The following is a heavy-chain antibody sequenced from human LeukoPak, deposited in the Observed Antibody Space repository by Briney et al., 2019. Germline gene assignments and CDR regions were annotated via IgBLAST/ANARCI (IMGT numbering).Heavy chain of an antibody. CDR3: ARGLMVRGTKKLNGYNWFDP. J-gene: IGHJ5*02. Sequence: PSQTLSLTCTVSGGSISSGSYYWSWIRQPAGKGLGWIGRIYTSGSTNYNPSLKSRVTISVDTSKNQFSLKLSSVTAADTAVYYCARGLMVRGTKKLNGYNWFDPWGQGTLVTVSS. V-gene: IGHV4-61*02. CDR2: IYTSGST. CDR1: GGSISSGSYY. D-gene: IGHD3-10*01.